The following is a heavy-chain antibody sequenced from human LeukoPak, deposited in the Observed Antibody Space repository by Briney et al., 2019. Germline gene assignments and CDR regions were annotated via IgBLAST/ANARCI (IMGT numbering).Heavy chain of an antibody. CDR3: AKDFGGMGDKDDGRRGLNAFDI. D-gene: IGHD1-26*01. J-gene: IGHJ3*02. Sequence: PPGGSLRLSCAASGFTFSTYAMSWVRQAPGKGLEWVSAISGSGGSTYYADSVKGRFTISRDNSKNTLYLQMNSLRAEDTAVYYCAKDFGGMGDKDDGRRGLNAFDIWGQGTMVTVSS. V-gene: IGHV3-23*01. CDR1: GFTFSTYA. CDR2: ISGSGGST.